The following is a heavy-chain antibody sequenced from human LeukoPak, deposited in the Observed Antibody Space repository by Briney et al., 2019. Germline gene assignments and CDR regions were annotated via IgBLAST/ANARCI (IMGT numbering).Heavy chain of an antibody. CDR1: GYTFTGYY. Sequence: ASVKVSCKASGYTFTGYYMHWVRQAPGQGLEWMGWINPNSGGTNYAQEFQGRVTMTRDTSISTAYMELSRLRSDDTAVYYCARGMVLYYYMDVWGKGTTVTVSS. CDR2: INPNSGGT. V-gene: IGHV1-2*02. CDR3: ARGMVLYYYMDV. D-gene: IGHD2-8*01. J-gene: IGHJ6*03.